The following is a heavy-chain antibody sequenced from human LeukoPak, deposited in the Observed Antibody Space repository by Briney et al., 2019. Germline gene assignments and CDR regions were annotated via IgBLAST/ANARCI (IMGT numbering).Heavy chain of an antibody. CDR2: MNPNSGNT. V-gene: IGHV1-8*01. CDR1: GHTFTSYD. J-gene: IGHJ5*02. Sequence: GASVKVSCKASGHTFTSYDINWVRQATGQGLEWMGWMNPNSGNTGYAQKFQGRVTMTRNTSISTAYMELSSLRSEDTAVYYCARGGPGSSSWYGDWFDPWGQGTLVTVSS. D-gene: IGHD6-13*01. CDR3: ARGGPGSSSWYGDWFDP.